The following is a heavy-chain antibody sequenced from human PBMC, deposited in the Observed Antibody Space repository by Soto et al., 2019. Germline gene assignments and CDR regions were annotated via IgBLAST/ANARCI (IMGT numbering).Heavy chain of an antibody. CDR3: ARSARDYYEF. J-gene: IGHJ4*02. Sequence: PSETLSLTCTVSGVSINNGNYYWTWIRQPPGKGLEWIGYIYYSGSTNYNPSLKSRVTISVDTSKHQFSLKLTSVTAADTAVYYCARSARDYYEFWGQGTLVTVS. CDR1: GVSINNGNYY. CDR2: IYYSGST. V-gene: IGHV4-61*01.